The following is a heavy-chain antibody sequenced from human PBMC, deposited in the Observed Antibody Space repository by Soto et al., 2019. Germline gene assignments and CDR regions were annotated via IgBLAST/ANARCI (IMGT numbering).Heavy chain of an antibody. D-gene: IGHD1-26*01. CDR2: ISAYNGET. Sequence: QVQLVQSGAEVKEPGASAKVSCKASGYIFTNYGISWMRQVPGQGLEWMGWISAYNGETEYEQKFQGRVTMTTDTSTNTAYMDLRSLRSDDTAVYYCARASGGGVGTTSYWGQGTLVTVSS. J-gene: IGHJ4*02. V-gene: IGHV1-18*01. CDR1: GYIFTNYG. CDR3: ARASGGGVGTTSY.